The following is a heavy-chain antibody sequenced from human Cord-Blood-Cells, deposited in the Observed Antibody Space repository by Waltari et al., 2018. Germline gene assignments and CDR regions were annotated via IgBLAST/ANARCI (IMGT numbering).Heavy chain of an antibody. J-gene: IGHJ4*02. CDR1: GGSFSGYY. CDR3: ARGLRGLRYFDWLLPEYYFDY. CDR2: INHSGST. V-gene: IGHV4-34*01. Sequence: QVQLQQWGAGLLTPSETLSLTCAVYGGSFSGYYWSWIRQPPGKGLAWIGEINHSGSTNYNPSLKSRVTISVDTSKNQFSLKLSSVTAADTAVYYCARGLRGLRYFDWLLPEYYFDYWGQGTLVTVSS. D-gene: IGHD3-9*01.